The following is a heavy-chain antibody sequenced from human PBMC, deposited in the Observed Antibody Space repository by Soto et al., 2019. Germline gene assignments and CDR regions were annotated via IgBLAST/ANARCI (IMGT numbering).Heavy chain of an antibody. CDR3: AKDPLTRGWFDP. CDR2: ISAGGTT. Sequence: GGSLRLSCAASGFTFSGYAMTWVRQAPGKGLDWVSGISAGGTTYYADSAKGRFTISRDNSKNTLHLQMNSLRADDTAVYYCAKDPLTRGWFDPWGQGTLVTVSS. CDR1: GFTFSGYA. V-gene: IGHV3-23*01. J-gene: IGHJ5*02.